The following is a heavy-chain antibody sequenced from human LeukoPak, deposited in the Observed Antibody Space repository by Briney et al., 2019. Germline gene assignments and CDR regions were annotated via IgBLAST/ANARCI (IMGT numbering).Heavy chain of an antibody. V-gene: IGHV4-59*12. Sequence: SETLSLTCTVSGGSISGYYWSWIRQPPGKGLEWIGYVSYSGSTYYNPSLKSRVTISGDTSKNQFSLNLSSVTAADTAVYYCATDRARGGDSFDYWGQGTLVTVSS. CDR3: ATDRARGGDSFDY. J-gene: IGHJ4*02. D-gene: IGHD3-10*01. CDR1: GGSISGYY. CDR2: VSYSGST.